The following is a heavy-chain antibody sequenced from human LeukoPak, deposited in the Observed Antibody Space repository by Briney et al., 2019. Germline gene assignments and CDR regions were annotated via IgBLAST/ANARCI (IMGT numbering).Heavy chain of an antibody. D-gene: IGHD1-20*01. CDR3: GRDLLPMTIAGIIND. J-gene: IGHJ4*02. CDR2: MNPNSGNT. CDR1: GYTFTSYD. V-gene: IGHV1-8*01. Sequence: ASVKVSCKASGYTFTSYDINWVRQATGQGLEWMGWMNPNSGNTGYAQKFQGRVTMTRNTSISTAYMELSSLRSEDTAVYYCGRDLLPMTIAGIINDWGQGTLVTVSA.